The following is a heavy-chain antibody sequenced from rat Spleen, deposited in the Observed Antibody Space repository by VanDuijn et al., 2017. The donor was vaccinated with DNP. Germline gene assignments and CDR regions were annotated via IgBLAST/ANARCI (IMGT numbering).Heavy chain of an antibody. CDR3: ARRRLPYWYFDF. Sequence: QIQLRQSGAEPAKPGSSVKISCKASGYTFTTYYISWIKQTTGQGLDYIGYINTGSGGTNYNEKFRGKATLTVDTSSSTAFMQISSLTPDDSAVYYCARRRLPYWYFDFWGPGTMVTVSS. D-gene: IGHD1-4*01. V-gene: IGHV1-43*01. CDR2: INTGSGGT. CDR1: GYTFTTYY. J-gene: IGHJ1*01.